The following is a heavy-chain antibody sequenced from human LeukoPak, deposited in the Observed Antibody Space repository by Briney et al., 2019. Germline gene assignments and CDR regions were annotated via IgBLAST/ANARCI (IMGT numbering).Heavy chain of an antibody. V-gene: IGHV3-23*01. CDR1: GFTFSSYA. J-gene: IGHJ4*02. CDR3: AKGMSLGKVGDFDY. Sequence: GGSLRLSCAASGFTFSSYAMSWVRQAPGKGLEWVSAISGSGGSTYYADSVKGRFTISRENSKNTLYLQMNSLRAEDTAVYCCAKGMSLGKVGDFDYWGQGTLVTVSS. D-gene: IGHD2-15*01. CDR2: ISGSGGST.